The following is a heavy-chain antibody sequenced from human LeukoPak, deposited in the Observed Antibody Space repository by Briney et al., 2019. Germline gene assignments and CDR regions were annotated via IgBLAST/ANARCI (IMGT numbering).Heavy chain of an antibody. V-gene: IGHV3-23*01. CDR2: ISGGNT. Sequence: GGSLRLSCAASGFTFSSYAMSWVRQAPGKGLQWVSTISGGNTYYADSVKGRFTISRDNSKNSLYLQMNSLRAEDAAVYYCAKDTAPRPRWFDSWGQGTLVTVSS. CDR1: GFTFSSYA. CDR3: AKDTAPRPRWFDS. J-gene: IGHJ5*01. D-gene: IGHD6-6*01.